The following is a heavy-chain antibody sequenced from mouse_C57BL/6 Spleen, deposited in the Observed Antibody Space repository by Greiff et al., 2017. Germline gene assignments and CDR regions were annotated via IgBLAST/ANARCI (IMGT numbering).Heavy chain of an antibody. CDR3: ARRGITTVVATDYYAMDY. Sequence: VQLQQPGAELVKPGASVKMSCKASGYTFTSYWITWVKQRPGQGLEWIGDIYPGSGSTNYNEKFKSKATLTVDTSSSTAYMQLSSLPTEDSAVYYCARRGITTVVATDYYAMDYWGQGTSVTVSS. J-gene: IGHJ4*01. D-gene: IGHD1-1*01. CDR1: GYTFTSYW. CDR2: IYPGSGST. V-gene: IGHV1-55*01.